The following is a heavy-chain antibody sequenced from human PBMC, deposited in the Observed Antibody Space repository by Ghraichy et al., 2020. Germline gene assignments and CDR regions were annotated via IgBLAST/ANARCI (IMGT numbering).Heavy chain of an antibody. D-gene: IGHD6-13*01. Sequence: GGSLRLSCAASGFTFTSYAMSWVRQAPGKGLEWVSFISGSGTTTYYSDSVKGRFTISRDDSKNTLYLQMNSLRAEDTAVYYCAKSTYSRGWFDPWGQGNLVNVSS. J-gene: IGHJ5*02. CDR3: AKSTYSRGWFDP. CDR2: ISGSGTTT. V-gene: IGHV3-23*01. CDR1: GFTFTSYA.